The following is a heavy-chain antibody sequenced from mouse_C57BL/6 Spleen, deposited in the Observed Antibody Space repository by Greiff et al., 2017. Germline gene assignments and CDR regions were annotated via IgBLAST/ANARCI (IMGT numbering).Heavy chain of an antibody. J-gene: IGHJ1*03. Sequence: VQLQQSGAELVKPGASVKMSCKASGYTFTSYWITWVKQRPGQGLEWIGDIYPGSGSTNYNEKFKSKATLTVDTSSSTAYMQHSSLTSEDSAVYYCARRLYWDFDVCGTGTTVTVSS. CDR3: ARRLYWDFDV. V-gene: IGHV1-55*01. CDR1: GYTFTSYW. D-gene: IGHD1-2*01. CDR2: IYPGSGST.